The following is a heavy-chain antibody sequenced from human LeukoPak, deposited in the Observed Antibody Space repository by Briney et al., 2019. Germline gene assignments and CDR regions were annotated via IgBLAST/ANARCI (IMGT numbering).Heavy chain of an antibody. CDR2: IYYSGST. Sequence: SETLSLTCTVSGGSISSYYWSWIRQPPGKGLEWIGYIYYSGSTNYNPSLKSRVTISVDTSKNQFSLKLSSVTAADTAVYYCAREYSVGDGYNPIFYFDYWGQGTLVTVSS. J-gene: IGHJ4*02. CDR3: AREYSVGDGYNPIFYFDY. D-gene: IGHD5-24*01. V-gene: IGHV4-59*01. CDR1: GGSISSYY.